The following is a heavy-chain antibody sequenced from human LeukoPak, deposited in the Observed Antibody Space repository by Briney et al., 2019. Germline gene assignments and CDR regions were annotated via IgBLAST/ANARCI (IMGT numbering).Heavy chain of an antibody. CDR2: IIPIFGTA. D-gene: IGHD3-22*01. V-gene: IGHV1-69*13. CDR1: GDTFNSYA. J-gene: IGHJ4*02. CDR3: ARDYYDSSGYSDY. Sequence: ASVKVSCKASGDTFNSYAISWVRQAPGQGLEWMGGIIPIFGTANYAQKFQGRVTITADESTSTAYMELSSLRSEDTAVYYCARDYYDSSGYSDYWGQGTLVTVSS.